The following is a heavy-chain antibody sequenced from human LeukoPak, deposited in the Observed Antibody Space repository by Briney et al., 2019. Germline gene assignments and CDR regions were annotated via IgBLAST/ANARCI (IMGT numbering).Heavy chain of an antibody. Sequence: SETLSLTRTVSGGSIIGYWWSWIRQPPGKGLEWIGNIRYNGNTYSNPSLKSRVTISVDTSKNQFSMKLSSVTAADTAMYYCARYAALSGPNWLDPWGRGTLVAVSS. CDR1: GGSIIGYW. D-gene: IGHD6-19*01. CDR2: IRYNGNT. CDR3: ARYAALSGPNWLDP. V-gene: IGHV4-59*01. J-gene: IGHJ5*02.